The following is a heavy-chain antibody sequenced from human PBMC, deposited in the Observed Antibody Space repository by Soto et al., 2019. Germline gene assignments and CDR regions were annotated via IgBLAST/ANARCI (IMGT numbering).Heavy chain of an antibody. D-gene: IGHD3-3*01. CDR1: GGSISSGGYY. V-gene: IGHV4-31*02. J-gene: IGHJ4*02. Sequence: PSETLSLTWTVSGGSISSGGYYWSWHSKHPGKGLEWIGYIYYSGSTYYNPSLKSRVTISVDTSKNQFSLKLSSVTAADTAVYYCASNPAYYDFWSGYLFDYWGQGTLVTVSS. CDR2: IYYSGST. CDR3: ASNPAYYDFWSGYLFDY.